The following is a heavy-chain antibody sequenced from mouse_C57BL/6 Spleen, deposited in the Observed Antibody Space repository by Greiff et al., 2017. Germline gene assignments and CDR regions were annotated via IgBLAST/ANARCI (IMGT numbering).Heavy chain of an antibody. V-gene: IGHV5-16*01. CDR2: INYDGSST. Sequence: EVKLVESEGGLVQPGSSMKLSCTASGYTFSDYYMAWVRQVPEKGLEWVANINYDGSSTYYLDSLKSRFIISRDNAKNILYLQMSSLKSEDTATYYCARETPFITTVVDYWYFDVWGTGTTVTVSS. CDR3: ARETPFITTVVDYWYFDV. D-gene: IGHD1-1*01. J-gene: IGHJ1*03. CDR1: GYTFSDYY.